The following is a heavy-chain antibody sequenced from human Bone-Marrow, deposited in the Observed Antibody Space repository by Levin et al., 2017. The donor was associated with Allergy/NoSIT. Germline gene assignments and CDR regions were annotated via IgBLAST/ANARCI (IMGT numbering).Heavy chain of an antibody. CDR3: ARVFRNHFGSGTYYFYMDV. CDR2: IYYSGGT. V-gene: IGHV4-31*03. CDR1: GGSISIPNYY. Sequence: SQTLSLTCSVSGGSISIPNYYWTWIRQDPGKGLEWIGYIYYSGGTYSSPSLKSRVSISLDASKNQFSLRLSSVTAADTAVYYCARVFRNHFGSGTYYFYMDVWGKGTAVTVSS. J-gene: IGHJ6*03. D-gene: IGHD3-10*01.